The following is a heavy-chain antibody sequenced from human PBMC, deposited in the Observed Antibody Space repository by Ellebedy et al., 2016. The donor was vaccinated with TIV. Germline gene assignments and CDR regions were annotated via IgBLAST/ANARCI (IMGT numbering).Heavy chain of an antibody. D-gene: IGHD1-26*01. CDR3: ARDRDGTYSIDY. V-gene: IGHV3-30*09. J-gene: IGHJ4*02. Sequence: GESLKISCAASGFTFSTYAIHWVRQAPGKGLEWVALSSYGDDTNHYADSVMGRFAISRDNSKNTVYLQMNSLRTEDTAVYYCARDRDGTYSIDYWGQGTLVTVSS. CDR1: GFTFSTYA. CDR2: SSYGDDTN.